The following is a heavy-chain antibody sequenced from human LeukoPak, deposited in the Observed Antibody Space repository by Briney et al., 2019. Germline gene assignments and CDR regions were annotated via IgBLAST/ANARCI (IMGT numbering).Heavy chain of an antibody. CDR3: ARAGSLSTGTTGFDY. J-gene: IGHJ4*02. CDR2: INHSGST. Sequence: SETLSLTCAVYGGCFSGYYWSWIRQPPGKGLEWIGEINHSGSTNYNPSLKSRVTISVDTSKNQFSLKLSSVTAADTAVYYCARAGSLSTGTTGFDYWGQGTLVTVSS. D-gene: IGHD1-1*01. CDR1: GGCFSGYY. V-gene: IGHV4-34*01.